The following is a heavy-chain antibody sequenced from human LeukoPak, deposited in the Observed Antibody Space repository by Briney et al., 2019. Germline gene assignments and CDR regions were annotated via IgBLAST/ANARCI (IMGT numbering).Heavy chain of an antibody. Sequence: GASVKVSCKTSGYTSTSYAMNWVRQAPGQGLEFMGWINTGTGNPTYAQGFTGRFVFSLDTSVSTAYLQISTLKPEDTAVYYCASFGAHSFDYWGQGTLVSLFS. V-gene: IGHV7-4-1*02. CDR3: ASFGAHSFDY. D-gene: IGHD3-10*01. J-gene: IGHJ4*02. CDR1: GYTSTSYA. CDR2: INTGTGNP.